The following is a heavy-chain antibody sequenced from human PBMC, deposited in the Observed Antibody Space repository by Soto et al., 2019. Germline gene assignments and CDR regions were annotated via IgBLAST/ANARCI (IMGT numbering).Heavy chain of an antibody. Sequence: SETLSLTCTVSGGSISSGGYYWSWIRQHPGKGLESIGYIYYSGSTYYNPSLKSRVTISVDTSKNQSSLKLSSVTAADTAVYYCAGGGPYGMDVWGQGTTVTVSS. J-gene: IGHJ6*02. CDR3: AGGGPYGMDV. D-gene: IGHD3-16*01. CDR2: IYYSGST. V-gene: IGHV4-31*03. CDR1: GGSISSGGYY.